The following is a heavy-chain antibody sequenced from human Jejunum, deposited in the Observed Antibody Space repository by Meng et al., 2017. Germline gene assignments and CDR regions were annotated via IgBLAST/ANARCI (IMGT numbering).Heavy chain of an antibody. D-gene: IGHD6-19*01. J-gene: IGHJ2*01. V-gene: IGHV4-61*01. CDR3: ARAAAGTGFGYFDL. CDR1: GVSVNIRTYY. Sequence: QGRRTRSGPDLVRPSETLLPMCTVSGVSVNIRTYYWSWIRQPPGKGLEWIAYIDNSGSTNYNPSLKSRVIISVDTSKNQFYLQMSSLTAADTAVYYCARAAAGTGFGYFDLWGRGTLVTVSS. CDR2: IDNSGST.